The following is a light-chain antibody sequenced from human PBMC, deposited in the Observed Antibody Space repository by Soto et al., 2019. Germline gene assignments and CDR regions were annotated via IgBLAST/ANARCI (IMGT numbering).Light chain of an antibody. J-gene: IGKJ1*01. CDR3: QQFASWT. Sequence: EIVLTQSPGTLSVSPGERATLSCRASQSLNSNHLAWYQQKPGQAPSLLIYAASSRATGIPDRFSGSGSGTDFTLTISGLKPEDSAIYDCQQFASWTFGQGTKVEI. V-gene: IGKV3-20*01. CDR2: AAS. CDR1: QSLNSNH.